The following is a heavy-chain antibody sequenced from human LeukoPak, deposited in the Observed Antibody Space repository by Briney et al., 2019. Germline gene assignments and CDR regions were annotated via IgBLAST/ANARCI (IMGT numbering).Heavy chain of an antibody. CDR1: GDSITSGGYY. CDR3: ARDVLR. J-gene: IGHJ4*02. Sequence: SQTLSLTCTLSGDSITSGGYYWSWIRQRPGKGLEWIGYIYKTGSTYYNPSLKSRVTMSVDTSRNQFSLKVNSVTAADTAVYYCARDVLRWGQGTLVTVSS. V-gene: IGHV4-31*03. CDR2: IYKTGST.